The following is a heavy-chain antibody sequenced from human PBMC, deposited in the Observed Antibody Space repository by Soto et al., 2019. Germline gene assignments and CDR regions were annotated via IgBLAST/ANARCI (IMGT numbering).Heavy chain of an antibody. D-gene: IGHD2-15*01. J-gene: IGHJ3*02. V-gene: IGHV3-33*01. CDR2: IWYDGSNK. CDR3: ARGGFSVVAAPLAFDI. CDR1: GFTFSSYG. Sequence: QVQLVESGGGVVQPGRSLRLPCAASGFTFSSYGMHWVRQAPGKGLEWVAVIWYDGSNKYYADSVKGRFTISRDNSKNTLYLQMNSLRAEDTAVYYCARGGFSVVAAPLAFDIWGQGTMVTVSS.